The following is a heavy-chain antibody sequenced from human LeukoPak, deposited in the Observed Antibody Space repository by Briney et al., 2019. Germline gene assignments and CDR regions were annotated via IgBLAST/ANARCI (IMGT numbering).Heavy chain of an antibody. J-gene: IGHJ5*02. D-gene: IGHD5-18*01. V-gene: IGHV3-7*01. CDR1: GFTFDSYW. CDR2: IKPDGSEK. CDR3: ARGGYNYAWFDP. Sequence: GGSLRLSCAASGFTFDSYWMTWVRQAPGKGLEWVANIKPDGSEKYYVDSVKGRFTISRDNAENSMHLQMNSLRVEDTAVYFCARGGYNYAWFDPWGQGTLVTVSS.